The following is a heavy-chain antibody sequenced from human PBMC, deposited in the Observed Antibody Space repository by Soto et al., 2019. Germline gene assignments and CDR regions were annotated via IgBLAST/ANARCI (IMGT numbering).Heavy chain of an antibody. D-gene: IGHD3-16*02. Sequence: NPSETLSLTCTVSGGSISSYYWSWIRQPPGKGLEWIGYIYYSGSTNYNPSLKSRVTISVDTSKNQFSLKLSSVTAADTAVYYCARASYYIWGSYRPYYFDYWGQGTLVTVSS. V-gene: IGHV4-59*08. CDR1: GGSISSYY. J-gene: IGHJ4*02. CDR3: ARASYYIWGSYRPYYFDY. CDR2: IYYSGST.